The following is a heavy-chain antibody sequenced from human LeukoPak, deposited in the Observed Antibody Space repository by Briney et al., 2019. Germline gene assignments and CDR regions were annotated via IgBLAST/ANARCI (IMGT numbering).Heavy chain of an antibody. CDR2: IWYDGSNK. D-gene: IGHD6-13*01. CDR3: ARSYSSSWWDLSLNY. V-gene: IGHV3-33*08. Sequence: PGGSLRLSCAASGFTFSTYAMSWVRQAPGKGLEWVAVIWYDGSNKYYADSVKGRFTISRDNSKNTLYLQMNSLRAEDTAVYYCARSYSSSWWDLSLNYWGQGTLVTVSS. CDR1: GFTFSTYA. J-gene: IGHJ4*02.